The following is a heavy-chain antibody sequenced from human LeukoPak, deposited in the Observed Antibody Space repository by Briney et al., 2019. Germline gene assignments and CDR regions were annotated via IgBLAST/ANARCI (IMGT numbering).Heavy chain of an antibody. CDR2: INPNSGGT. J-gene: IGHJ4*02. CDR1: GYTFTGYY. CDR3: ARDLGYSGYDSEGSFDY. D-gene: IGHD5-12*01. V-gene: IGHV1-2*02. Sequence: ASVKVSCKASGYTFTGYYMHWVRQAPGQGLEWMGWINPNSGGTNYAQKFQGRVTMTRDTSISTAYMELSRLRSDDTAVYYCARDLGYSGYDSEGSFDYWAREPWSPSPQ.